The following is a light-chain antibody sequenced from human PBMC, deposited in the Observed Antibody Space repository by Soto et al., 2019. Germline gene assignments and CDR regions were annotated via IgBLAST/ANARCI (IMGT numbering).Light chain of an antibody. CDR3: QQLNSYPSIT. V-gene: IGKV1-9*01. CDR1: QDISKF. CDR2: DAS. J-gene: IGKJ5*01. Sequence: DIQMTQSPSSLSASIGDRVSFTCQASQDISKFLNWYQHKPGQAPSLLIYDASTLQSGVPSRFSGSGSGTDFTLTISSLQPEDFATYYCQQLNSYPSITFGQGTRLEIK.